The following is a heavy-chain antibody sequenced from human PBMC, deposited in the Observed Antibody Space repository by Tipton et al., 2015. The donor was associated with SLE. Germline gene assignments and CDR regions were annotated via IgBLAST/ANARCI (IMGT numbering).Heavy chain of an antibody. CDR2: IKPDGSEK. CDR1: GFTFSSYG. CDR3: GSIY. Sequence: SLRLSCAASGFTFSSYGMHWVRQAPGKGLEWVANIKPDGSEKYYVDSVEGRFTISRDNAKKALYLQMDNLRAEDTAVYYCGSIYWGQGTRVTVSS. J-gene: IGHJ4*02. V-gene: IGHV3-7*01.